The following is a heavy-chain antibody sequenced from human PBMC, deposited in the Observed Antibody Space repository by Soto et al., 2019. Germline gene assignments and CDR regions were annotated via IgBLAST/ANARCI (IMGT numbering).Heavy chain of an antibody. J-gene: IGHJ4*02. V-gene: IGHV1-18*01. CDR3: ATVLWFGAFDY. Sequence: ASVKVSCKASGYTFTSYGISWVRQAPGQGLEWMGWISGYNGNTNLAQKLQGRVTMTADEPTSTAFMELRSLRSEDTAVYYCATVLWFGAFDYWGQGTLVTGSS. CDR2: ISGYNGNT. CDR1: GYTFTSYG. D-gene: IGHD3-10*01.